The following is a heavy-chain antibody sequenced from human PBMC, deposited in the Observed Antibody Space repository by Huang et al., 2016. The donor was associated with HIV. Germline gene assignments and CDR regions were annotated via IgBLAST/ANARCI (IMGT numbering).Heavy chain of an antibody. CDR2: VNHRRLS. D-gene: IGHD2-21*02. CDR3: ARPRMTATSSDSTWSFFDS. J-gene: IGHJ4*02. CDR1: GGSLSDYY. V-gene: IGHV4-34*02. Sequence: QVQLQPWGAGLLKPSGVLSLKCAVYGGSLSDYYWTWIRQSPGKGLEWIGEVNHRRLSTYNLSLRSRVTMSVDMSKNQFSLNLTSLTVADTAVYYCARPRMTATSSDSTWSFFDSWGQGTLVIVSS.